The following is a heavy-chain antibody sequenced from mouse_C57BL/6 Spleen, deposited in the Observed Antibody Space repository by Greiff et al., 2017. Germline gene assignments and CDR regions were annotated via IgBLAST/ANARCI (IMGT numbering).Heavy chain of an antibody. CDR2: ISDGGSYT. V-gene: IGHV5-4*01. D-gene: IGHD4-1*01. Sequence: EVQLQESGGGLVKPGGSLKLSCAASGFTFSSYAMSWVRQTPEKRLEWVATISDGGSYTYYPDNVKGRFTISRDNAKNNLYLQMSHLKSEDTAMYYCARDWALYAMDYWGQGTSVTVSS. J-gene: IGHJ4*01. CDR1: GFTFSSYA. CDR3: ARDWALYAMDY.